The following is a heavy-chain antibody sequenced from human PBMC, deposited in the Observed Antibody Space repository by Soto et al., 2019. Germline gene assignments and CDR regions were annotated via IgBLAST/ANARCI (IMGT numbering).Heavy chain of an antibody. CDR1: SGSFSGFH. Sequence: SETLSLTCAVYSGSFSGFHWSWIRQPPGKGLEWIGEINHSGSTNYNPSLKNRVTISEDTSKNQFSLKLSSVTAADTAVYFCARTTFWSGYSLPYFDFWGQGTPVT. V-gene: IGHV4-34*01. CDR2: INHSGST. CDR3: ARTTFWSGYSLPYFDF. J-gene: IGHJ4*02. D-gene: IGHD3-3*01.